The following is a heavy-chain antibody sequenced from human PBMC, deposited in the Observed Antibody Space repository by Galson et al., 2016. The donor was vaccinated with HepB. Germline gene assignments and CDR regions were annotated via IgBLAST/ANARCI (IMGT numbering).Heavy chain of an antibody. CDR1: EFSLKNYV. CDR3: ANGRKSMTCY. D-gene: IGHD2-21*01. J-gene: IGHJ4*02. V-gene: IGHV3-23*01. CDR2: ISVSGGAT. Sequence: SLRLSCAASEFSLKNYVMNWVRQAPGKGLEWVSGISVSGGATYYADSVKGRFTVSRDDSKNTLYLQMNSLRAEDTAIYYCANGRKSMTCYWGQGTLVTVSS.